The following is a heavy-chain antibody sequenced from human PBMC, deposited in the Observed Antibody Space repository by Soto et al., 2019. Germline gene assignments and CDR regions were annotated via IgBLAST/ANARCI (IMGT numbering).Heavy chain of an antibody. CDR3: VHHNWFDP. CDR2: IYYSGST. Sequence: PSETMSLTCTVSSGSISSSGYYWGWIRQPPGKGLEWIGSIYYSGSTYYNPSLKSRVTISVDTSKNQFSLKLSSVTAADTAVYNCVHHNWFDPWGQGTLVTVSS. V-gene: IGHV4-39*01. J-gene: IGHJ5*02. CDR1: SGSISSSGYY.